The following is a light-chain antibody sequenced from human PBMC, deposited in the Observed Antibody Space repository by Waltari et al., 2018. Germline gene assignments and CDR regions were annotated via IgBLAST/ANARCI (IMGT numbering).Light chain of an antibody. V-gene: IGKV1-9*01. CDR1: QGISSY. CDR2: AAS. CDR3: QHLNNYPFT. J-gene: IGKJ3*01. Sequence: DIQLTQSPSFLSASVGDRVTITCRASQGISSYLAWYQQKPGKAPKLLIYAASILQSGVPSRFSGSGSGTEFTLTISSLQPEGFATYYCQHLNNYPFTFGPGTKVDIK.